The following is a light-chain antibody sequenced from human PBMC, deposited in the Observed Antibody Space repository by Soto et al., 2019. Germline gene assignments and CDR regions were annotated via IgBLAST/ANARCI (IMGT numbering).Light chain of an antibody. CDR2: DVT. CDR3: CSYAGRYTYV. V-gene: IGLV2-11*01. Sequence: QSALTQPPSVSGSPGQSVTISCTGTSSDVGGYDYVSWYQQRPGKAPKLLIYDVTKRPSGVPDRFSGSKSGNTASLTISGLQAEDEADYYCCSYAGRYTYVFGTGTKLTVL. J-gene: IGLJ1*01. CDR1: SSDVGGYDY.